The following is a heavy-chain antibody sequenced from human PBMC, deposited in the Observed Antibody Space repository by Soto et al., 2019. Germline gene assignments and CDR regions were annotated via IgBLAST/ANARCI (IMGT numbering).Heavy chain of an antibody. Sequence: GGSLRLSCAASGFTFSSYAMSWVRQAPGKGLEWVSAISGSGGSTYYADSVKGRFTISRDNSKNTLYLQMNSLRAEDTAVYYCAKVEESWYSRSWPNYYFDSWDQGPLVTVSS. J-gene: IGHJ4*02. D-gene: IGHD6-13*01. CDR1: GFTFSSYA. CDR3: AKVEESWYSRSWPNYYFDS. CDR2: ISGSGGST. V-gene: IGHV3-23*01.